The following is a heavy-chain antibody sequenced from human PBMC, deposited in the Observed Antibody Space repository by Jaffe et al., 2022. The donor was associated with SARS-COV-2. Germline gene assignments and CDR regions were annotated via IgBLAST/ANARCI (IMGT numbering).Heavy chain of an antibody. J-gene: IGHJ4*02. Sequence: EVQLVESGGGLVKPGGSLRLSCAASGFTFSSYSMNWVRQAPGKGLEWVSSISSSSSYIYYADSVKGRFTISRDNAKNSLYLQMNSLRAEDTAVYYCARDGYYGSGSYYVYYFDYWGQGTLVTVSS. CDR3: ARDGYYGSGSYYVYYFDY. CDR1: GFTFSSYS. CDR2: ISSSSSYI. V-gene: IGHV3-21*01. D-gene: IGHD3-10*01.